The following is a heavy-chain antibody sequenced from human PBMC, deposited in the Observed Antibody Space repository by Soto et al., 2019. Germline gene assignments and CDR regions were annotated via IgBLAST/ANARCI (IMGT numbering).Heavy chain of an antibody. CDR1: GGSISSGGYY. Sequence: QVQLQESGPGLVKPSQTLSLTCTVSGGSISSGGYYWSWIRQHPGKGLEWIGYIYYSGSTYYNPSLKSRVTLSVDTSKNQFSLKLSSVTAADTAVYYCARKDIVTVRGAFDIWGQGTMVTVSS. V-gene: IGHV4-31*03. D-gene: IGHD5-12*01. J-gene: IGHJ3*02. CDR2: IYYSGST. CDR3: ARKDIVTVRGAFDI.